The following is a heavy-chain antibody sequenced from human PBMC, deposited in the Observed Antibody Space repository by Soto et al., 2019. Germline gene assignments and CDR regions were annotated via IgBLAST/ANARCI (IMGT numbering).Heavy chain of an antibody. CDR1: GYTLTDLS. J-gene: IGHJ5*02. Sequence: ASVTVSCKVSGYTLTDLSMHWVRQAPGKGLEWMGGFDPEDGETIYAQKFQGRVTMTEDTSTDTAYMELSSLRSEDTAVYYCATYDFWSGYRTNWFDPWGQGTLVTVSS. D-gene: IGHD3-3*01. CDR3: ATYDFWSGYRTNWFDP. V-gene: IGHV1-24*01. CDR2: FDPEDGET.